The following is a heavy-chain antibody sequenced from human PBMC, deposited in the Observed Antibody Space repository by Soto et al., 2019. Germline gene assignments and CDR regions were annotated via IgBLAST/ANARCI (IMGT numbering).Heavy chain of an antibody. CDR3: ARADTAMTTPFDY. CDR2: VDYSGTA. CDR1: GGSISNFY. Sequence: SETLSLSCTVSGGSISNFYWSWIRQPPGKGLEWIGYVDYSGTANYNPSLQSRVSMSVDTSKNQLSLKVTSVTAADTAMYYCARADTAMTTPFDYWGQGTLVTVSS. J-gene: IGHJ4*02. D-gene: IGHD5-18*01. V-gene: IGHV4-59*12.